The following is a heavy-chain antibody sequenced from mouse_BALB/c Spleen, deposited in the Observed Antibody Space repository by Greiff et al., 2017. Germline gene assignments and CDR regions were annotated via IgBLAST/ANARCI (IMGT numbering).Heavy chain of an antibody. Sequence: QVQLKQSGAELMKPGASLKISCKATGYTFSSYWIAWVKQSPGHGLEWIGEILPGSGSTNYNEKFKGKATFTADTSSNTAYMQLSSLTSEDSAVYYCARRNYWGQGTTLTVSS. CDR2: ILPGSGST. CDR3: ARRNY. J-gene: IGHJ2*01. V-gene: IGHV1-9*01. CDR1: GYTFSSYW.